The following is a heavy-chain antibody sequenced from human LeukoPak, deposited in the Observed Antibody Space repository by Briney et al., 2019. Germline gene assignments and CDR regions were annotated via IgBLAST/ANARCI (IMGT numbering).Heavy chain of an antibody. Sequence: PGGSLRLSCAASGFTFSSYSMNWVRQAPGKGLEWVSYISSSSSTIYYADSVKGRFTISRDNAKNSLYLQMNSLRDEDTAVYYCARDGEELLNYYYGMDVWGQGTTVTVSS. V-gene: IGHV3-48*02. CDR1: GFTFSSYS. D-gene: IGHD1-26*01. CDR3: ARDGEELLNYYYGMDV. J-gene: IGHJ6*02. CDR2: ISSSSSTI.